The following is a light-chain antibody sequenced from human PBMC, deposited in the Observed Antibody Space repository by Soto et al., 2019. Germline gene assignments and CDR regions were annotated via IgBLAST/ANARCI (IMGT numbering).Light chain of an antibody. CDR1: SGHSSYA. Sequence: QLVLTQSPSASASLGASVKLTCTLSSGHSSYAIAWHQQQPEKGPRYLMKLNSDGSHTKGDGIPDRFSGSSSGAERYLTISSLQSEDEADYYCQTWGTGYWVFGGGTKLPVL. CDR2: LNSDGSH. V-gene: IGLV4-69*01. J-gene: IGLJ3*02. CDR3: QTWGTGYWV.